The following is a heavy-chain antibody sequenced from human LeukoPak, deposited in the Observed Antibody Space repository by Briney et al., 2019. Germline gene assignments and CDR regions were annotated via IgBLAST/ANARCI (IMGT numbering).Heavy chain of an antibody. CDR3: ARNPSHLVAGFDP. D-gene: IGHD5-12*01. V-gene: IGHV4-59*01. CDR1: GGSISSYY. Sequence: SETLSLTCTVSGGSISSYYWSWIRQPPGKGLEWIGYIYYSGSTYYNPSLKSRVTISVHTSKNQFSLKLSSVTAADTAVYYCARNPSHLVAGFDPWGQGTLVTVSS. J-gene: IGHJ5*02. CDR2: IYYSGST.